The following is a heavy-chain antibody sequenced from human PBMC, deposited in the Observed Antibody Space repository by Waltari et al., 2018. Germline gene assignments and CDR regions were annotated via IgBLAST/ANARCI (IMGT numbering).Heavy chain of an antibody. Sequence: EVQLVESGGGLVQPGGSLKLSWAASGFTFRGSAMHWVRAASGKGLEWVGRIRSKANSYATAYAASVKGRFTISRDDSKNTAYLQMNSLKTEDTAVYYCTRSLWFRELHDYWGQGTLVTVSS. V-gene: IGHV3-73*02. J-gene: IGHJ4*02. CDR2: IRSKANSYAT. D-gene: IGHD3-10*01. CDR3: TRSLWFRELHDY. CDR1: GFTFRGSA.